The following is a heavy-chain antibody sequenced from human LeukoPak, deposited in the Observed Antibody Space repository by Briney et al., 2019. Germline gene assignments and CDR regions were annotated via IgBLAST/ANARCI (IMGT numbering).Heavy chain of an antibody. CDR2: IYHSGST. D-gene: IGHD6-6*01. CDR1: GYSISSGYY. CDR3: ARDPIAARRNAFDI. V-gene: IGHV4-38-2*02. Sequence: SETLSLTCTVSGYSISSGYYWGWVRQSPGKGLEWIGSIYHSGSTYYNPSLKSRVTISVDTSKNQFSLKLSSVTAADTAVYYCARDPIAARRNAFDIWGPGTMVTVSS. J-gene: IGHJ3*02.